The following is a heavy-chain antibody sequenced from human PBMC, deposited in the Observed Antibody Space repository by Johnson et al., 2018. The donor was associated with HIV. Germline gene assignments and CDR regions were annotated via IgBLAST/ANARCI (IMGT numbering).Heavy chain of an antibody. CDR2: ISYDGSNK. D-gene: IGHD3-9*01. V-gene: IGHV3-30*04. CDR3: ARDGRALVTRGSFDV. J-gene: IGHJ3*01. Sequence: QVQLVESGGGLVQPGRSLRLSCAASGFTFSSYAMHWVRQAPGKGLEWVAVISYDGSNKYYADSVKGRFTISRDNSKNTLYLQMNSLRPEDTAVYYCARDGRALVTRGSFDVWGQGTVVTVSS. CDR1: GFTFSSYA.